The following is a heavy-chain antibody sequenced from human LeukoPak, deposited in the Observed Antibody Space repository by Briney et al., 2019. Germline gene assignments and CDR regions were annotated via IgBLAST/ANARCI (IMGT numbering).Heavy chain of an antibody. D-gene: IGHD1-26*01. J-gene: IGHJ4*02. CDR2: INSDGSST. V-gene: IGHV3-74*01. Sequence: GGSLRLSCAASGLTFSSYWMHWVRQAPGKGLVWVSRINSDGSSTSYADSVKGRFTISRDNAKNTLYLQMNSLRAEDTAVYYCARSGSYYLGVVDYWGQGTLVTVSS. CDR3: ARSGSYYLGVVDY. CDR1: GLTFSSYW.